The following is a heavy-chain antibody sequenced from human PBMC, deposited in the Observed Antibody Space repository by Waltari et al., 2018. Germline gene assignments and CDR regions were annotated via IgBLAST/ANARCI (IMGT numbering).Heavy chain of an antibody. Sequence: QVQLQQSGPGLVKPSQTVSLTCAISGHSVPTNRPAWNWIRQSPSRGLEWLVRTYYRSKWFNEFAVSVKSRITINPDTSKNQFSLQLNSVTPEDTAVYYCARGRLNAFDLWGQGTMVIVSS. CDR3: ARGRLNAFDL. CDR1: GHSVPTNRPA. V-gene: IGHV6-1*01. CDR2: TYYRSKWFN. D-gene: IGHD2-21*02. J-gene: IGHJ3*01.